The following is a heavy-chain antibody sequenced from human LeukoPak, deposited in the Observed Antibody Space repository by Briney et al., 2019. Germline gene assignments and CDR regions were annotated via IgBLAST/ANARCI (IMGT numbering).Heavy chain of an antibody. CDR1: GCTFSSYG. D-gene: IGHD6-13*01. CDR3: AKGSSSSWYLPGYFDY. J-gene: IGHJ4*02. V-gene: IGHV3-23*01. Sequence: GGSLRLSCAASGCTFSSYGMSWVRQAPGKGLEWVSAISGSGGSTYYADSVKGRFTISRDNSKNTLYLQMNSLRAEDTAVYYCAKGSSSSWYLPGYFDYGGQGTLVTVS. CDR2: ISGSGGST.